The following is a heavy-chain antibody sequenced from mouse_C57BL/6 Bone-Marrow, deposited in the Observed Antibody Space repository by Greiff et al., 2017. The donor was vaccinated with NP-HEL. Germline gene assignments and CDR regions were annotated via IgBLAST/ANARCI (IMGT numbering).Heavy chain of an antibody. CDR2: INPSSGYT. D-gene: IGHD2-4*01. Sequence: QVQLQQSGAELAKPGASVKLSCKASGYTFTSYWMHWVKQRPGQGLEWIGYINPSSGYTKYNPKFKDQATLTADKSSSTAYMQLSSLTYEDSAVYYCARRRGDRLPYYWYFDVWGTGTTVTVSS. CDR1: GYTFTSYW. J-gene: IGHJ1*03. CDR3: ARRRGDRLPYYWYFDV. V-gene: IGHV1-7*01.